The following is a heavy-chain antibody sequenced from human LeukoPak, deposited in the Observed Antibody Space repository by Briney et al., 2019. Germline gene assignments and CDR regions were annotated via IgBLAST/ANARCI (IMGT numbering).Heavy chain of an antibody. CDR2: IYSGGNT. Sequence: SGGSLRLSCAASGFTVSSNYMSWVRQAPGKGLEWVSVIYSGGNTYYADSVKGRFTISRDNSKDTLYLQMNSLRAEDTAVYYCARYSSSSWYYDYWGQGTLVTVSS. J-gene: IGHJ4*02. V-gene: IGHV3-66*01. D-gene: IGHD6-13*01. CDR1: GFTVSSNY. CDR3: ARYSSSSWYYDY.